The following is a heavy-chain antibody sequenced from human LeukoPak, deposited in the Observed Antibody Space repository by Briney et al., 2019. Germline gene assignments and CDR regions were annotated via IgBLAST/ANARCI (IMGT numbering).Heavy chain of an antibody. D-gene: IGHD1-1*01. CDR2: IKQDGSAK. CDR1: GFTFSSYW. Sequence: GGSLRLSCAASGFTFSSYWMSWVRQAPGKGLEGVAKIKQDGSAKIYVDSVKGRFTLSRDNAENSLYLQMNSLRAEDTAVYYCVRATTDKNVGSFDYWGQGTLVTVSS. CDR3: VRATTDKNVGSFDY. J-gene: IGHJ4*02. V-gene: IGHV3-7*04.